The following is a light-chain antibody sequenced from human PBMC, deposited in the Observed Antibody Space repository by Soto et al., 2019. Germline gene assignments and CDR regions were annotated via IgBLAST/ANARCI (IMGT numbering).Light chain of an antibody. Sequence: DIVMTQTPLSLSVTPGQPASISCKSSQSLLGSDGKTYLSWYLQKPGHPPQLLIFEVSNHFSGVSDRFIGSGSSADFTLKISRVEADDVGVYYCMQSVQFPRTFGGGTKVEIK. CDR2: EVS. V-gene: IGKV2D-29*01. CDR1: QSLLGSDGKTY. CDR3: MQSVQFPRT. J-gene: IGKJ4*01.